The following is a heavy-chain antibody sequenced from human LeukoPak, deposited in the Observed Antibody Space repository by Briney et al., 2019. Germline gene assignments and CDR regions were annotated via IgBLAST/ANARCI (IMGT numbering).Heavy chain of an antibody. Sequence: GGSLRLSCAASGFTVSSNYMSWVRQAPGKGLEWVSVIYSGGSTYYADSVKGRFTISRDNSKNTLYLQMNSLRAEDTAVYYCARVRRPYSSSWNRVNWFDPWGQGTLVTVSS. CDR1: GFTVSSNY. J-gene: IGHJ5*02. V-gene: IGHV3-53*01. CDR2: IYSGGST. CDR3: ARVRRPYSSSWNRVNWFDP. D-gene: IGHD6-13*01.